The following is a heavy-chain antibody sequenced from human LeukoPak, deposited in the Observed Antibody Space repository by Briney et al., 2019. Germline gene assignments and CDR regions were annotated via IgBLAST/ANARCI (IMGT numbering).Heavy chain of an antibody. V-gene: IGHV3-21*01. Sequence: PGGSLRLSCAASGFTFSSYSLSWVRQAPGKGLEWVSSISSSGNYIYYADSLKGRFTISRDNAKNSLYLQMNSLRAEDTAVYYCAVGGGIAVAGTWYYYYGMDVWGQGTTVTVSS. CDR2: ISSSGNYI. D-gene: IGHD6-19*01. CDR1: GFTFSSYS. J-gene: IGHJ6*02. CDR3: AVGGGIAVAGTWYYYYGMDV.